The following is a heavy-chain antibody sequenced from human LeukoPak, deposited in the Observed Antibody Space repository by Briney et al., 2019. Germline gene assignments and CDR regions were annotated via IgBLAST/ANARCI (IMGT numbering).Heavy chain of an antibody. CDR3: ARGVPGTAAGTSYGMDI. CDR2: IYSVGST. J-gene: IGHJ6*02. D-gene: IGHD6-13*01. CDR1: GLTVSSNY. V-gene: IGHV3-66*01. Sequence: GGSLKLSCAAYGLTVSSNYMSGVRQAPGKGLEWVSVIYSVGSTYYADSVKGRFTISRDNSKNTLYLQMNSLRAEDTAVYYCARGVPGTAAGTSYGMDIWGQGTTVTVSS.